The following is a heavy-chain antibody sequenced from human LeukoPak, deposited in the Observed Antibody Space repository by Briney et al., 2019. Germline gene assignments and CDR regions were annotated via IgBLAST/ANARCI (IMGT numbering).Heavy chain of an antibody. Sequence: SETLSLTCAVYGGSFSGYYWSWIRQPPGKGLEWIGEINHSGSTNYNPSLKSRVTISVDTSKNQFSLKLSSVPAADTAVCYWSKPHPPAAGLGGYFDYWGQGTLVTVSS. CDR2: INHSGST. V-gene: IGHV4-34*01. CDR3: SKPHPPAAGLGGYFDY. J-gene: IGHJ4*02. D-gene: IGHD6-13*01. CDR1: GGSFSGYY.